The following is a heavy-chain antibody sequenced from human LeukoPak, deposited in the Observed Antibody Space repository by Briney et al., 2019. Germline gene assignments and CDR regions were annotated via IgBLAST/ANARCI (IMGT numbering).Heavy chain of an antibody. Sequence: ASVKVSCKASGYTFTSYAMHWVRQAPGHRLEWMGWINAGNGNTKYSQKFQGRVTITRDTSASTAYMELSSLRSDDTAVYYCATDLEPDYYGSVTRYFDYWGQGTLVTVSS. CDR3: ATDLEPDYYGSVTRYFDY. J-gene: IGHJ4*02. V-gene: IGHV1-3*01. CDR2: INAGNGNT. D-gene: IGHD3-10*01. CDR1: GYTFTSYA.